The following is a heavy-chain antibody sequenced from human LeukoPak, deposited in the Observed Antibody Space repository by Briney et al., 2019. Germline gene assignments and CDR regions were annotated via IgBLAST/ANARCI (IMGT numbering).Heavy chain of an antibody. CDR1: GFTVGSYG. Sequence: GGSLRLSCAASGFTVGSYGVIWVRQAPGKGLEWVSAFSATDGSAQYAESMEGRFTISRDNSKNSLYLQMNSLRGEDTAVYYCAKARIAAAGTGAFDVWGQGTMVTVSS. CDR2: FSATDGSA. V-gene: IGHV3-23*01. CDR3: AKARIAAAGTGAFDV. D-gene: IGHD6-13*01. J-gene: IGHJ3*01.